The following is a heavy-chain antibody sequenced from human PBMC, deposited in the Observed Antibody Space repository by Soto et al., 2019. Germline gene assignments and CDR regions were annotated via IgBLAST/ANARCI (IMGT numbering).Heavy chain of an antibody. J-gene: IGHJ4*02. CDR3: ARGVYYYDSSGYLGY. Sequence: VQLVESGGGLVKPGGSLRLSCAASGFTFSDYYMSWIRQAPGKGLEWVSYISNSGTYTNYADSVKGRFTISRDNAKNSLYLQMNSLRAEDTAVYYCARGVYYYDSSGYLGYWGQGTLVTVSS. V-gene: IGHV3-11*05. CDR2: ISNSGTYT. CDR1: GFTFSDYY. D-gene: IGHD3-22*01.